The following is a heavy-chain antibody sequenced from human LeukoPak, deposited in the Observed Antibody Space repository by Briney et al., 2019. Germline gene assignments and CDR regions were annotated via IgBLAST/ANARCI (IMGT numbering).Heavy chain of an antibody. Sequence: GGSLRLSCAASGFTFDDYGMSWFRQAPGKGLEWVSGINWNGGSTGYADSVKGRFTISRDNAKNSLYLQMNSLRAEDTALYYCASLVVITTRGDHDAFDIWGQGTMVTVSS. CDR3: ASLVVITTRGDHDAFDI. J-gene: IGHJ3*02. CDR2: INWNGGST. CDR1: GFTFDDYG. D-gene: IGHD3-22*01. V-gene: IGHV3-20*04.